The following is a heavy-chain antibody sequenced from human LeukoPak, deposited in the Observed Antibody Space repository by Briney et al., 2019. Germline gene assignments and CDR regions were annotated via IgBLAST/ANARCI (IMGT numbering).Heavy chain of an antibody. CDR2: ISGSDDGT. J-gene: IGHJ4*02. CDR3: AKSPVSSCRGSFCYPFDY. V-gene: IGHV3-23*01. Sequence: GGSLRLSCAASGFTFSSFGMSWVRQIPGKGLEWVSAISGSDDGTYYADSVKGRFTISRDNSRNTLYLQMNTLRAEDTAVYFCAKSPVSSCRGSFCYPFDYWGQGNLVTVSS. D-gene: IGHD2-15*01. CDR1: GFTFSSFG.